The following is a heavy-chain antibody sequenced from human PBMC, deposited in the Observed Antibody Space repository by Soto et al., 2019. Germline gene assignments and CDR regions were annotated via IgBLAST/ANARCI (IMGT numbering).Heavy chain of an antibody. V-gene: IGHV4-4*07. Sequence: QVQLQESGPGLVKPSETLSLTCSVSGGSISTYHWSWIRQYAGKGLEWIGRIYSSGSTNYNPSLKCRITMSIDTSKSQFSLKLRSVTAADTAMYYCTRALAEGSGYTYHWGQGTLVTVSS. D-gene: IGHD5-12*01. CDR1: GGSISTYH. CDR2: IYSSGST. CDR3: TRALAEGSGYTYH. J-gene: IGHJ5*02.